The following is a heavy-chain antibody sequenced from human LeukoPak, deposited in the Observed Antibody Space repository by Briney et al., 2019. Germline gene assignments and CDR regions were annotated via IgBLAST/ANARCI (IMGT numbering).Heavy chain of an antibody. J-gene: IGHJ4*02. Sequence: PSETLSLTCAVYGGSLSGYYWSWIRQPPGKGPEWIGEINHSGSTNYNPSLKSRVSISADTSKNQFSLKLSSVTAADTAVSYCARTGETAMDSRGLFDYWGQGALVTVSS. V-gene: IGHV4-34*01. D-gene: IGHD5-18*01. CDR2: INHSGST. CDR3: ARTGETAMDSRGLFDY. CDR1: GGSLSGYY.